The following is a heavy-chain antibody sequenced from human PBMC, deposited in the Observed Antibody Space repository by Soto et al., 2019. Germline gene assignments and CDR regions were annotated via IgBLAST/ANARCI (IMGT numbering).Heavy chain of an antibody. D-gene: IGHD2-2*01. CDR1: GGTFSSYA. Sequence: SVKVSCKASGGTFSSYAISWVLQAPGQGLEWMGGIIPIFGTANYAQKFQGRVTITADESTSTAYMELSSLRSEDTAVYYCASKPNDIVVVPAAPYYYYGMDVWGQGTTVTVSS. V-gene: IGHV1-69*13. CDR3: ASKPNDIVVVPAAPYYYYGMDV. J-gene: IGHJ6*02. CDR2: IIPIFGTA.